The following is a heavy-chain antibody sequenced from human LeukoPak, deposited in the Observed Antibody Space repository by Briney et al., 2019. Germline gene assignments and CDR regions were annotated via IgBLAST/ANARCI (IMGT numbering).Heavy chain of an antibody. CDR3: ARDFGPDSSSAMDV. J-gene: IGHJ6*02. CDR2: IIPIFGVP. Sequence: SVKVSCKASGGTFSSYAISWVRQAPGQRLEWMGRIIPIFGVPNYAQKFQGRVTITADKSTSTAYMELSSLRSEDTAVYYCARDFGPDSSSAMDVWGQGTTVTVSS. D-gene: IGHD6-13*01. V-gene: IGHV1-69*04. CDR1: GGTFSSYA.